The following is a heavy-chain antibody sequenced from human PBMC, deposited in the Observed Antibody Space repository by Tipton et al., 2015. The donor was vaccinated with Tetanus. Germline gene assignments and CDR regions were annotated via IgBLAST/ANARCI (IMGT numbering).Heavy chain of an antibody. V-gene: IGHV4-59*01. D-gene: IGHD5-24*01. J-gene: IGHJ4*02. Sequence: TLSLTCTVSGGSISTYYWSWIRQPPGKGLEWIGYIYYRGSTNYYPSLKSRVTMSVDTSKNQFSLNLSSVTAADTAVYYCARGDGSTLHYWGQGTLVTVSS. CDR3: ARGDGSTLHY. CDR2: IYYRGST. CDR1: GGSISTYY.